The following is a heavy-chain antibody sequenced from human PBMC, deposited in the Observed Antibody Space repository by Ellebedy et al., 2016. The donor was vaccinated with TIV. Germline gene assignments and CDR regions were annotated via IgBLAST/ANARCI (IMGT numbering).Heavy chain of an antibody. CDR1: GFTFDSYA. Sequence: PGGSLRLSCVASGFTFDSYAMHWVRKAPGKGLEWVAVISHDCSSQYYSDSVKGRFTVPSDNSMTTVYLEMNRLRAEDTALYYCARDLDKSSGWYGGAAYWGQGTQVTASS. D-gene: IGHD6-19*01. CDR2: ISHDCSSQ. J-gene: IGHJ4*02. CDR3: ARDLDKSSGWYGGAAY. V-gene: IGHV3-30-3*01.